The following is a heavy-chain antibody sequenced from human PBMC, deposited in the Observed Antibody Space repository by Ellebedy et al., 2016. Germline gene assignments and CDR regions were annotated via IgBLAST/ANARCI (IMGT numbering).Heavy chain of an antibody. V-gene: IGHV1-8*01. D-gene: IGHD2-21*02. J-gene: IGHJ6*02. Sequence: ASVKVSCXASGYTFTDHDINWVRQATGQGLEWMGWVTPNSGQTGYAQKFQGRVTMTSDTSITTVYMELSSLRSEDTAVYYCARRGLRFVSYFAMDVWGQGTTVTVSS. CDR3: ARRGLRFVSYFAMDV. CDR1: GYTFTDHD. CDR2: VTPNSGQT.